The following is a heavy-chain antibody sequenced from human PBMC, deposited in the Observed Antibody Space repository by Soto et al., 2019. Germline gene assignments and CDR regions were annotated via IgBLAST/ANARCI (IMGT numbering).Heavy chain of an antibody. CDR2: ITGSGGST. D-gene: IGHD5-18*01. CDR1: GFTFSSYS. CDR3: AKEGDLIGYNYGSCFDY. J-gene: IGHJ4*02. Sequence: HGGSLRLSCAASGFTFSSYSMSWVRQAPGKGLEWVSAITGSGGSTYYADSVKGRFTISRDNSKNTLYLQMNSLRAEDTAVYYCAKEGDLIGYNYGSCFDYWGQGTLVTVSS. V-gene: IGHV3-23*01.